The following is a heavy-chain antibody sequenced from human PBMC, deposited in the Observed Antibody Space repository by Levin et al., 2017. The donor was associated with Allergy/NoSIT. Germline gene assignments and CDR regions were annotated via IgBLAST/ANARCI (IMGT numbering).Heavy chain of an antibody. V-gene: IGHV3-48*01. D-gene: IGHD7-27*01. CDR1: GFTFSSYS. CDR3: ARDLLGRDAFDI. CDR2: ISVGGSTI. J-gene: IGHJ3*02. Sequence: GESLKISCAASGFTFSSYSMNWVRQAPGKGLEWVSYISVGGSTIYYSDSVKGRFTISRDNAKNSLYLQMNSLRAEDTAVYYCARDLLGRDAFDIWGQGTMVTISS.